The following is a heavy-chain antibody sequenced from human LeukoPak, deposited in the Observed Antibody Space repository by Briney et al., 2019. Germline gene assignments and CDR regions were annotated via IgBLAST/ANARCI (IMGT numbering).Heavy chain of an antibody. CDR3: AKVNSETYYAWFDP. D-gene: IGHD1-26*01. CDR1: GFTFSSYE. CDR2: ISSSGFTI. Sequence: GGSLRLSCAASGFTFSSYEMNWVRQAPGKGLEWVSYISSSGFTIYADSVKGRFTISRDNPKNSLYLQMNSLRVEDTAVYYCAKVNSETYYAWFDPWGQGTLVTVSS. V-gene: IGHV3-48*03. J-gene: IGHJ5*02.